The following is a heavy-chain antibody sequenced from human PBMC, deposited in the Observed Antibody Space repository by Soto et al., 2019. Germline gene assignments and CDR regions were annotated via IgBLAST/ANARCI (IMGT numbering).Heavy chain of an antibody. J-gene: IGHJ4*01. D-gene: IGHD1-26*01. CDR2: KYYRSKWYY. CDR3: ARGEQYSGRIFDY. CDR1: GDSVSSNSAG. Sequence: QVPLQQSGPGLVKPSQTLSLTCAITGDSVSSNSAGWSWVRQSPSRGLEWLGRKYYRSKWYYEYAVSVRGRITINPDTSRNRDSVQLNSVTPEDTAVYFCARGEQYSGRIFDYWGQGTLVTVSS. V-gene: IGHV6-1*01.